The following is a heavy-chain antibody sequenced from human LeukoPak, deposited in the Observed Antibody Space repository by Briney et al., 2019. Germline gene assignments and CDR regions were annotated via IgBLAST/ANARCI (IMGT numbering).Heavy chain of an antibody. CDR1: GGSINYLY. D-gene: IGHD3-16*01. J-gene: IGHJ3*02. Sequence: SETLSLTHGVSGGSINYLYWNWIREPAGKGLEWVGRVHARGSSRYNPSFTGLVTMSEDTSKNQVSLNVTSVAAADTAVYFCARDQSGSGGHNNDAFDIWGQGTVVTVSS. V-gene: IGHV4-4*07. CDR3: ARDQSGSGGHNNDAFDI. CDR2: VHARGSS.